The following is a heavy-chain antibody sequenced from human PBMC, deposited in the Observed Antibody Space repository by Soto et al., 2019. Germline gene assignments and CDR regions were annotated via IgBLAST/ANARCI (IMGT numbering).Heavy chain of an antibody. V-gene: IGHV1-58*01. CDR1: GFTFTSSA. CDR3: AKERGYYDFWSAKPNPA. J-gene: IGHJ5*02. D-gene: IGHD3-3*01. CDR2: IVVGSGNT. Sequence: SVKVSCKASGFTFTSSAVQWVRQARGQRLEWIGWIVVGSGNTNYAQKFQERVTITRDMSTSTAYMELSSLRSEDTAVYYCAKERGYYDFWSAKPNPAWGQGTLVTVSS.